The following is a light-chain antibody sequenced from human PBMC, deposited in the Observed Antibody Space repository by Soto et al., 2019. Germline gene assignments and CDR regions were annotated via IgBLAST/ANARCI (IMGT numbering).Light chain of an antibody. CDR1: QSVSSNY. CDR3: QQYGSSGT. J-gene: IGKJ1*01. Sequence: DIVLTQSPSTLSVSPGERATLSCRASQSVSSNYLAWYQQKPGQAPRLLIYGASNRATGIPDRFSGSGSGTDFTLTISRLEPEDFAVYYCQQYGSSGTFGQGTKVDIK. CDR2: GAS. V-gene: IGKV3-20*01.